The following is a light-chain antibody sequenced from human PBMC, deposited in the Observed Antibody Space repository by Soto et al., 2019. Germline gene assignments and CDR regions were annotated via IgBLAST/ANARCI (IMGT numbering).Light chain of an antibody. V-gene: IGKV3-11*01. Sequence: EIVLTQSPATLSSFPFYTVTLSFSASQAVNTRLAWYQHKPGQAPRLLIYLASNRAAGVPARFSGSGSGTDFTLTISDVEPEDFAVYYCHKRQSWPRKFGQGTKVDIK. CDR1: QAVNTR. CDR2: LAS. J-gene: IGKJ1*01. CDR3: HKRQSWPRK.